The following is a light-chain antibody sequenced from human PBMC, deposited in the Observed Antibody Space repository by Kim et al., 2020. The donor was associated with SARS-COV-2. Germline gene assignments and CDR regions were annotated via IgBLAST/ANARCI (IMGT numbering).Light chain of an antibody. Sequence: QSVTISCTGSSSDIRGDNDVRWYQQHPGTAPKLIIYDNSNRPSGVPDRFSGSKSGTSASLTITGLQAEDEADYYCSSYDSSRNHWVFGGGTQLTVL. CDR1: SSDIRGDND. V-gene: IGLV1-40*01. CDR2: DNS. CDR3: SSYDSSRNHWV. J-gene: IGLJ3*02.